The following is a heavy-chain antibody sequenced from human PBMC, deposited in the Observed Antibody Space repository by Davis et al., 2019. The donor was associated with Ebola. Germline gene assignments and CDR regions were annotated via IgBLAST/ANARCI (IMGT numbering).Heavy chain of an antibody. D-gene: IGHD3-3*01. J-gene: IGHJ6*04. CDR1: GFTFSSYW. Sequence: GESLKISCAASGFTFSSYWMHWVRQAPGKGLVWVSRINSDGSSTSYADSVKGRFTISRDNAKNSLYLQMNSLRAEDTAVYYCARAGTGRFLEWLLYDYYYGMDVWGKGTTVTVSS. CDR2: INSDGSST. V-gene: IGHV3-74*01. CDR3: ARAGTGRFLEWLLYDYYYGMDV.